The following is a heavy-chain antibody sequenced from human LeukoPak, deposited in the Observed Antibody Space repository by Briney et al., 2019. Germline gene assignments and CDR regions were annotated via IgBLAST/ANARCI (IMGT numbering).Heavy chain of an antibody. J-gene: IGHJ4*02. CDR2: IKQDGSEK. CDR3: ARVFWSATSYYFEY. V-gene: IGHV3-7*05. D-gene: IGHD3-3*01. Sequence: GGSRRLSCAVSEFTFSRYWMSWVRQAPGKGLDWVATIKQDGSEKYYVDSVEGRFTISRDNSKNSLYLQMDSLRAEDTAVYYCARVFWSATSYYFEYWGQGALVTVSS. CDR1: EFTFSRYW.